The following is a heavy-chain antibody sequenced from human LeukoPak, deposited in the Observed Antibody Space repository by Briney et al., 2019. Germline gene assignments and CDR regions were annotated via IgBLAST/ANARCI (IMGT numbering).Heavy chain of an antibody. V-gene: IGHV1-18*01. D-gene: IGHD3-3*01. J-gene: IGHJ4*02. Sequence: ASVKVSCKASGYTFTSYGISWVRQAPGQGLEWMGWISAYNGNTNYAQKLQGRVTMTTDTSTSTAYMELRSLRSDDTAAYYCARDAGLYYDFWSGHPDYWGQGTLVTVSS. CDR2: ISAYNGNT. CDR1: GYTFTSYG. CDR3: ARDAGLYYDFWSGHPDY.